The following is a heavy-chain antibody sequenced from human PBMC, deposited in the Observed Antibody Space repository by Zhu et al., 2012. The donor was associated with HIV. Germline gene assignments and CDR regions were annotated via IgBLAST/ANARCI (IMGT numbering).Heavy chain of an antibody. Sequence: QVQLQESGPGLVKPSETLSLICTVSHYSVSSAYYWGWVRQPPGKGLEWIGNIFHTGSTDSNPSLKSRVSISVDTSKNQFSLKLSSVTPXDTALYYCARSTVTYVGAFDIWGQGTMVTVSP. V-gene: IGHV4-38-2*02. D-gene: IGHD4-17*01. J-gene: IGHJ3*02. CDR3: ARSTVTYVGAFDI. CDR2: IFHTGST. CDR1: HYSVSSAYY.